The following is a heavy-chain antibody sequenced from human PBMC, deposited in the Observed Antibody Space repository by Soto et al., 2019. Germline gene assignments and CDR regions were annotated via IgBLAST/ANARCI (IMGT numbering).Heavy chain of an antibody. CDR2: IYPGDSDT. D-gene: IGHD6-13*01. V-gene: IGHV5-51*01. CDR3: ARTAAAGKYYYGVDV. Sequence: GESLKISCKGSGYSFTSYWIGWVRQMPGKGMEWKRIIYPGDSDTRYSPSFQGQVTISADKSISTAYLQWSSLKASDTAIYYCARTAAAGKYYYGVDVWGQGTTVTVSS. J-gene: IGHJ6*02. CDR1: GYSFTSYW.